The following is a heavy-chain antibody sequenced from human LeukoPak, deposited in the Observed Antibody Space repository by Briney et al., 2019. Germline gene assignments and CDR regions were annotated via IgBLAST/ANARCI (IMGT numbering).Heavy chain of an antibody. CDR3: ALEMATTRAFDI. CDR1: GFTFSSYS. CDR2: ISSSSSYI. J-gene: IGHJ3*02. D-gene: IGHD5-24*01. Sequence: LGGSLRLSCAASGFTFSSYSMNWVRQAPGKGLEWVSSISSSSSYIYYADSVKGRFTISRDNAKNSLYLQMNSLRAEDTAVYYCALEMATTRAFDIWGQGTMVTVSS. V-gene: IGHV3-21*01.